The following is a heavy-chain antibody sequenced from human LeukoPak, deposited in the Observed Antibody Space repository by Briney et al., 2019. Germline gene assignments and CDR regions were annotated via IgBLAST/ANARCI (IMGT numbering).Heavy chain of an antibody. CDR2: IHFSGST. CDR3: TREVGTGFQVNYYYYMDV. D-gene: IGHD2-2*01. V-gene: IGHV4-59*01. Sequence: PSETLSLTCTASGGSISSDYWSWFRQPPRKGLEWIGYIHFSGSTTYNPSLKSRVTISIDTSKNQFSLNLSYVTAADTAVYYCTREVGTGFQVNYYYYMDVWGKGTTVTVSS. CDR1: GGSISSDY. J-gene: IGHJ6*03.